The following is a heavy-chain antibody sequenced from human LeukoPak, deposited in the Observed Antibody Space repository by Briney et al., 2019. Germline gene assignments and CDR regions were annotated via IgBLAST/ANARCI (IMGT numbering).Heavy chain of an antibody. CDR1: GFTFSSYS. Sequence: GGSLRLSCAASGFTFSSYSMNWVRQAPGKGLEWVSSISSSSSYIYYADSVKGRFTISRDNAKNSLYLQMNSLRAGDTAVYYCASYCSGGSCAPLYYYGMDVWGQGTTVTVSS. J-gene: IGHJ6*02. D-gene: IGHD2-15*01. V-gene: IGHV3-21*01. CDR3: ASYCSGGSCAPLYYYGMDV. CDR2: ISSSSSYI.